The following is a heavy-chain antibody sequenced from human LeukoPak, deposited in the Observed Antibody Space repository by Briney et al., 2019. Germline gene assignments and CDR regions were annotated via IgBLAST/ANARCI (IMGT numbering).Heavy chain of an antibody. V-gene: IGHV1-18*01. CDR2: VSAYNGNT. Sequence: ASVKVSCKASGYSFTSYGISWVRQAPGQGLEWMGWVSAYNGNTNSAQKFQGRVTMTTDTSTSTAYMELRRVRSDDTAVYYCAKDCSGGTCYFDYWGQGTVVTVSS. J-gene: IGHJ4*02. CDR1: GYSFTSYG. CDR3: AKDCSGGTCYFDY. D-gene: IGHD2-15*01.